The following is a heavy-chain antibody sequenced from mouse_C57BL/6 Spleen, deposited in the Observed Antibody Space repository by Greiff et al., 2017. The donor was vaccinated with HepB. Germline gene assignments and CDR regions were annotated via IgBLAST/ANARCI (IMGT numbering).Heavy chain of an antibody. J-gene: IGHJ3*01. V-gene: IGHV1-53*01. CDR1: GYTFTSYW. Sequence: QVQLKQPGTELVKPGASVKLSCKASGYTFTSYWMHWVKQRPGQGLEWIGNINPSNGGTNYNEKFKSKATLTVDKSSSTAYMQLSSLTSEDSAVYYCARGNYGYAWFAYWGQGTLVTVSA. D-gene: IGHD2-2*01. CDR3: ARGNYGYAWFAY. CDR2: INPSNGGT.